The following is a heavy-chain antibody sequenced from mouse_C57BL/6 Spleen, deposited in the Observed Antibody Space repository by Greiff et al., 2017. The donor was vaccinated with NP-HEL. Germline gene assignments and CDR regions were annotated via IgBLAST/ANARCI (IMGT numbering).Heavy chain of an antibody. J-gene: IGHJ1*03. CDR3: ARMDYSNYHWYFDV. Sequence: QVQLQQPGTELVKPGASVKLSCKASGYTFTSYWMHWVKQRPGQGLEWIGNINPSNGGTNYNEKFKSKATLTVDKSSSTAYMQLSSLTSEDSAVYDCARMDYSNYHWYFDVWGTGTTVTVSS. CDR2: INPSNGGT. CDR1: GYTFTSYW. V-gene: IGHV1-53*01. D-gene: IGHD2-5*01.